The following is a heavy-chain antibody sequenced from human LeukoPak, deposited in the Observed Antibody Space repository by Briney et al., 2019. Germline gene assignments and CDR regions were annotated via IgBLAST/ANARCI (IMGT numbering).Heavy chain of an antibody. CDR2: INHDGSIT. Sequence: GGSLRLSCAASGFRLSNHWMHWVRQAPGTGLVWVSRINHDGSITDYAVSLKGRFTISRDNAKNTVYLQMGSLRVEDTAVYYCVRLLDRDFWGRGTLVTVSS. CDR1: GFRLSNHW. V-gene: IGHV3-74*01. CDR3: VRLLDRDF. J-gene: IGHJ4*02.